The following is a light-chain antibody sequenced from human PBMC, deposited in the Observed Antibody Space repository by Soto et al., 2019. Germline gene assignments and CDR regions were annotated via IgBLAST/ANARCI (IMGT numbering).Light chain of an antibody. V-gene: IGKV1-5*01. CDR2: DVF. CDR3: QQYHSFSFT. CDR1: QSITYW. Sequence: DIPMTQSPSSLSASVGDRVTITCRASQSITYWLAWYQQKPGRATKLLIYDVFNLQSGVPSRFSDSGSGTEFTLTISSLQPDDSATYYCQQYHSFSFTFGQGTKLEIK. J-gene: IGKJ2*01.